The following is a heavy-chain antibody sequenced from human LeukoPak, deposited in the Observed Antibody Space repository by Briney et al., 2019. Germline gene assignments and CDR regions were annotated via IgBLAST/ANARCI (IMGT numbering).Heavy chain of an antibody. D-gene: IGHD5-18*01. CDR3: AKEGDTALVTGYFDL. CDR2: IIPIFGTA. CDR1: GGTFGSYV. Sequence: ASVKVSCKASGGTFGSYVISWVRQAPGQGLEWMGGIIPIFGTAHYAQKFQGRLTITADESTSTVYMEMSSLRSEDTAMHYCAKEGDTALVTGYFDLWGRGTLVTVSS. J-gene: IGHJ2*01. V-gene: IGHV1-69*01.